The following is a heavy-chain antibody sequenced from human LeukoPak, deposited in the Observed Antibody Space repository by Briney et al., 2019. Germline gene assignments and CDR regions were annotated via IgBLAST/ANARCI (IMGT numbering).Heavy chain of an antibody. V-gene: IGHV4-34*01. Sequence: SETLSLTCAVYGGSFSGHYWSWIRQPPGKGLEWIGEINHSGSTNYNPSLESRVTISVDTSKNQFSLKLSSVTAANTAVYYCARLLWVVVVAAPGGNWFDPWGQGTLVTVSS. J-gene: IGHJ5*02. CDR2: INHSGST. D-gene: IGHD2-15*01. CDR3: ARLLWVVVVAAPGGNWFDP. CDR1: GGSFSGHY.